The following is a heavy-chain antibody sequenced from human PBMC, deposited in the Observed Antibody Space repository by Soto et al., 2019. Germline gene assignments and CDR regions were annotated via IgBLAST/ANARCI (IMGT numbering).Heavy chain of an antibody. V-gene: IGHV1-69*13. D-gene: IGHD3-10*01. Sequence: GASVKVSCKASGGTFSSYAISWVRQAPGQGLEWMGGIIPIFGTANYAPKFQGRVTITADESTSTAYMELSSLRSEDTAVYYCARIPGSGAYNWFYPWGQGTLVTAP. CDR2: IIPIFGTA. CDR1: GGTFSSYA. J-gene: IGHJ5*02. CDR3: ARIPGSGAYNWFYP.